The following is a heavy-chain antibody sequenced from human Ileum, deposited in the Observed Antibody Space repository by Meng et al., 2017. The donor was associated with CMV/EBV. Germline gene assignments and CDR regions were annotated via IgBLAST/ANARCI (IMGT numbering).Heavy chain of an antibody. V-gene: IGHV3-30-3*01. J-gene: IGHJ6*02. CDR1: RMAFSNYA. Sequence: GESLKISCEASRMAFSNYAMHWVRQAPGKGLAWVAVTSYDGRKNYYADSVNGRFTISRDNSKNMVYLQMNSLRADDTAVYYCARDLSGLRTYHYYYGMDIWGQGTTVTVSS. D-gene: IGHD3-10*01. CDR3: ARDLSGLRTYHYYYGMDI. CDR2: TSYDGRKN.